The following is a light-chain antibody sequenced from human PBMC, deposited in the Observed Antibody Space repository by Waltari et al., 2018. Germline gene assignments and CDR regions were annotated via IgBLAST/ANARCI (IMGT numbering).Light chain of an antibody. V-gene: IGKV3-20*01. CDR3: QHYVRLPVT. Sequence: EIVLTQSPGTLSLSPGVRATLSCRASQSFTRYLAWYQHKPGQAPRLLIYDASTRAAGIADRFSGSGFGTDFTLTISRLEPEDSAVYYCQHYVRLPVTFGQGTKVEIK. CDR2: DAS. CDR1: QSFTRY. J-gene: IGKJ1*01.